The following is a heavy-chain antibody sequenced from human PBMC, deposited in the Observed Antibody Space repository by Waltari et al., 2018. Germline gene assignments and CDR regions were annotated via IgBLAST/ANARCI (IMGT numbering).Heavy chain of an antibody. J-gene: IGHJ2*01. Sequence: QVQLVQSGTEVKKPGASVKVTCKASGYTFTDYGISWVRQAPGKGLEWMGGFDPEDGETIYAQKFQGRVTMTEDTSTDTAYMELSSLRSEDTAVYYCATGGGRSPYWYFDLWGRGTLVTVSS. CDR3: ATGGGRSPYWYFDL. D-gene: IGHD3-16*01. V-gene: IGHV1-24*01. CDR1: GYTFTDYG. CDR2: FDPEDGET.